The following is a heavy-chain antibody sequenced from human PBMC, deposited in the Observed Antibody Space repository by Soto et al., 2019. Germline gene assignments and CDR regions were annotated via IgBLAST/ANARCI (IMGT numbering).Heavy chain of an antibody. Sequence: QVQLVQSGAEVKKPGASVKVSCKASGYTFTSYGISWVRQAPGQGLEWMGWISAYNGNTNYAHKLQGRVTMTTDIYTSTAYMELWSLRAYDTAVYYCARDQHSADLDYWGQRTLVTVSS. J-gene: IGHJ4*02. D-gene: IGHD3-3*02. CDR1: GYTFTSYG. CDR3: ARDQHSADLDY. V-gene: IGHV1-18*01. CDR2: ISAYNGNT.